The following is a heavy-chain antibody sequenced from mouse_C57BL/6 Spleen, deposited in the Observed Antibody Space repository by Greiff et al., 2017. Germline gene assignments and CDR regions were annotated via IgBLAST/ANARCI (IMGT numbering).Heavy chain of an antibody. CDR1: GFTFSNYW. D-gene: IGHD1-1*01. V-gene: IGHV6-3*01. CDR3: TVLYYYGSRGYFDV. J-gene: IGHJ1*03. CDR2: IRLKSDNYAT. Sequence: EVMLVESGGGLVQPGGSMKLSCVASGFTFSNYWMNWVRQSPEKGLEWVAQIRLKSDNYATHYAESVKGRFIISRDDSKSSVYLQMNNLRAEDTGIYYCTVLYYYGSRGYFDVWGTGTTVTVSS.